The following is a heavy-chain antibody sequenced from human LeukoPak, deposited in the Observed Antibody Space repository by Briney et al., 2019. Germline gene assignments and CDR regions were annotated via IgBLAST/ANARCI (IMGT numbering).Heavy chain of an antibody. J-gene: IGHJ4*02. CDR1: GGSLSSDSYF. CDR2: ISASGST. V-gene: IGHV4-61*02. Sequence: PSETLSLTCTVSGGSLSSDSYFWSWVRQPAGMGLEYVGRISASGSTNYNPSLKSRVTISLDTSKSQFSLKLSSATAADTAMYFCARDAPEYGTGSSIDYWGQGTLVTVSS. D-gene: IGHD3-10*01. CDR3: ARDAPEYGTGSSIDY.